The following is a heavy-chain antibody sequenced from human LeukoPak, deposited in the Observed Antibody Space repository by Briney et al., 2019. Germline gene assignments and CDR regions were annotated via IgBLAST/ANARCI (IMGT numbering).Heavy chain of an antibody. CDR1: GYTFTKYA. Sequence: ASVKVSCKASGYTFTKYAMNWVRQAPGQGLEWMGWITTDTGNPTYAQGFTGRFVFSLDTSVTTAYLQISSLKAEDTAVYYCASTEIRGYGSGRTFDYWGQGTLVTVSS. D-gene: IGHD3-10*01. V-gene: IGHV7-4-1*02. J-gene: IGHJ4*02. CDR3: ASTEIRGYGSGRTFDY. CDR2: ITTDTGNP.